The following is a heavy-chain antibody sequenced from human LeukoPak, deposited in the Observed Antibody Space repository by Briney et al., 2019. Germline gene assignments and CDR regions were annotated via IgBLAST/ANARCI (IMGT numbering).Heavy chain of an antibody. J-gene: IGHJ6*02. CDR3: ARGSGSGSNNYYYYYGMDV. CDR2: IYRDDST. CDR1: GFTVSNNY. Sequence: GGSLRLSCAASGFTVSNNYRSWVRQAPGKGLEWVSVIYRDDSTYYADSVKGRFTISRDNSKNTLYLQMNSLRAEDTAVYYCARGSGSGSNNYYYYYGMDVWGQGTTVTVSS. V-gene: IGHV3-53*05. D-gene: IGHD3-10*01.